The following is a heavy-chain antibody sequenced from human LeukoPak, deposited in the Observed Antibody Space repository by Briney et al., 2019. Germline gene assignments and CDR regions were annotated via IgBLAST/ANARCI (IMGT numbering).Heavy chain of an antibody. V-gene: IGHV1-46*01. D-gene: IGHD3-22*01. CDR1: GYTFTSYY. J-gene: IGHJ3*02. CDR2: INPSGGST. CDR3: ARAEGGVTMIVDDAFDI. Sequence: ASVKVSCKASGYTFTSYYMHWVRQAPGQGLEWMGIINPSGGSTSYAQKFQGRVTMTRDTSTSTVYMELSSLRSEDTAVYYCARAEGGVTMIVDDAFDIWGQGTMVTVSS.